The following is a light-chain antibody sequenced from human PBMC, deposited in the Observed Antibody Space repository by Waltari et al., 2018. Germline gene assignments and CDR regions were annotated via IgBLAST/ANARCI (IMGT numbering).Light chain of an antibody. Sequence: QSALTQPASVSGSPGQSITVSCTGTSSDVGTYNLVSWSQPHPGKAPKLIIYGVNKRPSGVSDRFSGSKSGNTASLTISGLQAEDEADYYCCSSAGSSTYVVFGGGTKLTVL. CDR3: CSSAGSSTYVV. CDR2: GVN. V-gene: IGLV2-23*02. CDR1: SSDVGTYNL. J-gene: IGLJ2*01.